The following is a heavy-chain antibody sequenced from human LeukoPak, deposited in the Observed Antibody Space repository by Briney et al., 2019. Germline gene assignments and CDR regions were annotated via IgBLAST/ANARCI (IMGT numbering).Heavy chain of an antibody. J-gene: IGHJ4*02. D-gene: IGHD4-11*01. CDR3: ARDLSDNYTIDY. V-gene: IGHV3-48*01. CDR1: GFNYGTYS. Sequence: GGPLSLSCAASGFNYGTYSMHWVRQAPGEGLEWLSYINAAHDATYYADSVKGRFTISRDNAKNSLYLQMNSLRAGDTALYYCARDLSDNYTIDYWGQGTLVTVSS. CDR2: INAAHDAT.